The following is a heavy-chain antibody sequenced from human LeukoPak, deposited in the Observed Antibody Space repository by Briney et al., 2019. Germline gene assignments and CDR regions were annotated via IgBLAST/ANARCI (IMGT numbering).Heavy chain of an antibody. J-gene: IGHJ6*02. CDR3: ARADYYGSGSYFWDPGYYYGMDV. D-gene: IGHD3-10*01. CDR1: GFTFSSYS. CDR2: IYSGGST. V-gene: IGHV3-66*01. Sequence: GGSLRLSCAASGFTFSSYSMNWVRQAPGKGLEWVSVIYSGGSTYYADSVKGRFTISRDNSKNTLYLQMNSLGAEDTAVYYCARADYYGSGSYFWDPGYYYGMDVWGQGTTVTVSS.